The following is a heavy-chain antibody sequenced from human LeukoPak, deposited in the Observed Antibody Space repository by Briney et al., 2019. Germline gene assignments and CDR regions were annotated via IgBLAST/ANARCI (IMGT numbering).Heavy chain of an antibody. D-gene: IGHD2-21*01. J-gene: IGHJ4*02. V-gene: IGHV3-30*18. Sequence: PGTSLRLSCVDSGFRFRNFGMHGVRQAPGKGLEWVAVISHDGTNTYHADSVRGRFTISRDNSKNTLYLQMNSLRPEDTAVYYCAKDPGAVVVQAYYLDHWGQGTLVTVSS. CDR1: GFRFRNFG. CDR3: AKDPGAVVVQAYYLDH. CDR2: ISHDGTNT.